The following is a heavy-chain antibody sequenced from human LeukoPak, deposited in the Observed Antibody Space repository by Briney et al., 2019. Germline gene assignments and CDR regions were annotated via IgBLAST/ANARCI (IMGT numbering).Heavy chain of an antibody. CDR2: INPNTGGT. CDR3: ARDFEYNSATYYFDY. Sequence: EASVKVSCKASGYTFTGYYIHWERQAPGQGLEWVGWINPNTGGTNYAQRFQGRVTMTGDTSISTAYMELSRLRSDDTAVYYCARDFEYNSATYYFDYWGQGTLVTVSS. V-gene: IGHV1-2*02. CDR1: GYTFTGYY. J-gene: IGHJ4*02. D-gene: IGHD6-6*01.